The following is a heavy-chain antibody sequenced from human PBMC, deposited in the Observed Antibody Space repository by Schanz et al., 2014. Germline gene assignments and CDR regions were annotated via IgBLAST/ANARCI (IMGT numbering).Heavy chain of an antibody. Sequence: QVQLVQSGAEVKKPGASVGVSCKASGYTFTNYGVTWVRQAPGQGLEWMGWISANNGNTNYALKFQGQVTMTTDTSTSTAYKELRSLRSDDPAVDYCARGGYTSGWYEQDIARLDDWGQGTLVTVSS. J-gene: IGHJ4*02. V-gene: IGHV1-18*01. CDR1: GYTFTNYG. CDR3: ARGGYTSGWYEQDIARLDD. D-gene: IGHD6-19*01. CDR2: ISANNGNT.